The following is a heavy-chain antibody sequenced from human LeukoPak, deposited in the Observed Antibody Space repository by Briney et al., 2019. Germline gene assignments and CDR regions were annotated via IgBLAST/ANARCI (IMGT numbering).Heavy chain of an antibody. CDR1: GGSISSGSYY. D-gene: IGHD3-22*01. J-gene: IGHJ3*02. CDR2: MYYTGNT. V-gene: IGHV4-39*07. CDR3: ARDLNDSSGYYYQFRAFDI. Sequence: SETLSLTCTVSGGSISSGSYYWGWIRQPPGKGLEWIGSMYYTGNTYYNPSLKSRVTISVDTSKNQFSLKLSSVTAADAAVYYCARDLNDSSGYYYQFRAFDIWGQGTMVTVSS.